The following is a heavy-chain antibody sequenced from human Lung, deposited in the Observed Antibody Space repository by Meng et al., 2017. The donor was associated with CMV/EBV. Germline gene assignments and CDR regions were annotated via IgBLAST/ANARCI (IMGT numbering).Heavy chain of an antibody. J-gene: IGHJ4*02. CDR1: GFMFSNYG. D-gene: IGHD2-15*01. V-gene: IGHV3-30*02. CDR2: IRFDGLNK. CDR3: AKDSCSGDRCFHHEINHYLES. Sequence: GGSLRLXCAAAGFMFSNYGIHWVRQAPGKGLEWVAFIRFDGLNKYSADSVKGRFTISRDDSKNTVYLQMNSLRAEGTGVYYCAKDSCSGDRCFHHEINHYLESXGQGXLVTVSS.